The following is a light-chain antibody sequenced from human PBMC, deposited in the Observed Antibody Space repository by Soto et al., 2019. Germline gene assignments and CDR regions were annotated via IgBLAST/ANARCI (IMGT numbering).Light chain of an antibody. CDR1: QSVSSY. J-gene: IGKJ5*01. CDR3: QQYNNWPIT. V-gene: IGKV3-15*01. CDR2: GAS. Sequence: IVLTQSPATLSFSPCEIATLSCRASQSVSSYLAWYQQKPGQAPRLLIYGASTRATGIPARFSGSGSGTEFTLTISSLQSEDFAVYYCQQYNNWPITFGQGTRLEIK.